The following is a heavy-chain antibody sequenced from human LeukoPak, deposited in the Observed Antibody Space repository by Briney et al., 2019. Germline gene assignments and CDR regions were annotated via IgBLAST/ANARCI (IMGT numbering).Heavy chain of an antibody. J-gene: IGHJ6*03. CDR2: IKQDGSEK. D-gene: IGHD2-21*01. CDR3: ARGRTPYCGGDCYSYYYYMDV. V-gene: IGHV3-7*01. Sequence: PGGSLRLSCAASGFTFSSYWMSWVRQAPGKGLEWVANIKQDGSEKYYVDSVKGRFTISRDNAKNSLYLQMNSLRAKDTAVYYCARGRTPYCGGDCYSYYYYMDVWGKGTTVTVSS. CDR1: GFTFSSYW.